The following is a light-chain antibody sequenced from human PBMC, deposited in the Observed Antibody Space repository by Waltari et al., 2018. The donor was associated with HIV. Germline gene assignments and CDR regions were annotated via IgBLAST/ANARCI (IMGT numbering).Light chain of an antibody. Sequence: EIVLTQSPATLSLSPGERATLSCRASQSVGDYLAWYQQKPCQAPRLLSYDASNRANGIPVRFSGSGSRTDFTLTSSSLEPEDFAVYYCQQRANWPSLTFGGGTKVEI. CDR1: QSVGDY. CDR2: DAS. J-gene: IGKJ4*01. V-gene: IGKV3-11*01. CDR3: QQRANWPSLT.